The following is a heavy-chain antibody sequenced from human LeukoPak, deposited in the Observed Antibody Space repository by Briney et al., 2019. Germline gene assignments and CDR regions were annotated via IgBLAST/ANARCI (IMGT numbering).Heavy chain of an antibody. D-gene: IGHD3-10*01. CDR1: GGTFSSYA. V-gene: IGHV1-18*01. CDR2: ISAYNGNT. CDR3: ARGRTPIITMARGGPYDY. Sequence: ASVKVSCKASGGTFSSYAINWVRQAPGQGLEWMGWISAYNGNTNYAQKLQGRVTMTTDTSTSTAYMELRSLRSDDTAVYYCARGRTPIITMARGGPYDYWGQGTLVTVSS. J-gene: IGHJ4*02.